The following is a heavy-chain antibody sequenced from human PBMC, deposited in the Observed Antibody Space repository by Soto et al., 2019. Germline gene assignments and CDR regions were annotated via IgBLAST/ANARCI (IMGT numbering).Heavy chain of an antibody. J-gene: IGHJ4*02. CDR1: GGTFSSYA. CDR2: IIPIFGTA. Sequence: AASVKVSCKASGGTFSSYAISWVRQAPGQGLEWMGGIIPIFGTANYAQKFQGRVTITADESTSTAYMELSSLRSEDTAVYYCARDLMVKGNLDYWGQGTLVTVSS. CDR3: ARDLMVKGNLDY. V-gene: IGHV1-69*13. D-gene: IGHD5-18*01.